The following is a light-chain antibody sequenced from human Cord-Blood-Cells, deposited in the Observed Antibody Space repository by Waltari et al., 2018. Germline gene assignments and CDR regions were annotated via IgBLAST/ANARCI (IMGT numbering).Light chain of an antibody. Sequence: DIVMTQSQLSLPVTHGEPASISCTSSQSLLPSNGYNYLDWYMQKPGRSPQILIYLGSNRASGVPDRFSGSGSGTDFTLKISRVEAEDVGVYYCMQALQTPATFGQGTKVEIK. V-gene: IGKV2-28*01. CDR1: QSLLPSNGYNY. J-gene: IGKJ1*01. CDR2: LGS. CDR3: MQALQTPAT.